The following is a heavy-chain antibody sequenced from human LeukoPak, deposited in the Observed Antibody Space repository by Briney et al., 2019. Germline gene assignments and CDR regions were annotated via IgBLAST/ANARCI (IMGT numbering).Heavy chain of an antibody. CDR2: IYPGDSDT. J-gene: IGHJ4*02. CDR3: ARRHRGQGLSYYFDY. CDR1: GYTFTTYW. V-gene: IGHV5-51*01. Sequence: GESLKISCKGSGYTFTTYWIGWVRQMPGKGLEWMGIIYPGDSDTRYSPSFQGQVTISADKSITTAYLQWSSLKASDTAMYYCARRHRGQGLSYYFDYWGQGTLVTVSS. D-gene: IGHD3/OR15-3a*01.